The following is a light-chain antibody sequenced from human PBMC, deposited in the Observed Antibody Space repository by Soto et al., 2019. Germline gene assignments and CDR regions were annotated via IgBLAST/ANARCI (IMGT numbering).Light chain of an antibody. J-gene: IGLJ3*02. CDR1: SSDIGGYNS. Sequence: QSVLTQPPSASGSPGQSVTISCTGTSSDIGGYNSVSWYQQHPGKAPRLMIYEVNKRPSGVPDRFSGSKSGYTASLTVSGLQTEDEADYYCCSYAGTYTFEGVFGGGTKLTVL. CDR3: CSYAGTYTFEGV. V-gene: IGLV2-8*01. CDR2: EVN.